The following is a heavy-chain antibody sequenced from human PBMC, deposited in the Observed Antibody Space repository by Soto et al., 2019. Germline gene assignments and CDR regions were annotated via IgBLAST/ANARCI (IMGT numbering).Heavy chain of an antibody. J-gene: IGHJ6*02. CDR3: ARSIAAADDGMDV. CDR2: INPNSGGT. D-gene: IGHD6-13*01. CDR1: GYTFTGYY. V-gene: IGHV1-2*04. Sequence: GASVKVSCKASGYTFTGYYMHWVRQAPGQGLEWMGWINPNSGGTNYAQKFQGWVTMTRDTSISTAYMELSRLRSDDTAVYYCARSIAAADDGMDVWGQGTTVTVSS.